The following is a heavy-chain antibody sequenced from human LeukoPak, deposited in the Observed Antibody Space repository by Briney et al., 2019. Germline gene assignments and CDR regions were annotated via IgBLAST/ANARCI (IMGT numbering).Heavy chain of an antibody. CDR1: GFTFSSYA. CDR2: ISYDGSNK. CDR3: ASTSPLTGYLY. D-gene: IGHD3-9*01. J-gene: IGHJ4*02. V-gene: IGHV3-30-3*01. Sequence: GRSLRLSCAASGFTFSSYAMHWVRQAPGKGLEWVAVISYDGSNKYYADSVKGRFTISRDNSKNTLYLQMNSLRAEDTAVYYCASTSPLTGYLYWGQGTLVTVSS.